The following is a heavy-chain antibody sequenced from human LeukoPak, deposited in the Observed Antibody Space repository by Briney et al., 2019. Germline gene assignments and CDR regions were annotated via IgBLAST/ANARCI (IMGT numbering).Heavy chain of an antibody. CDR2: FDPEDGDT. D-gene: IGHD1-7*01. CDR3: AREGQSHDWNYDY. V-gene: IGHV1-2*02. CDR1: GYTFTGYY. Sequence: GASVKVSCKASGYTFTGYYMHWVRQAPGQGLEWMGWFDPEDGDTIYAQKFQGRVTMTRDTSISTAYMELSRLRSDDTAVYYCAREGQSHDWNYDYWGQGTLVTVSS. J-gene: IGHJ4*02.